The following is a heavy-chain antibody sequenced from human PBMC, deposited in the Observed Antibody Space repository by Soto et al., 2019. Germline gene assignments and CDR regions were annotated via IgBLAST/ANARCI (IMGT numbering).Heavy chain of an antibody. J-gene: IGHJ4*02. D-gene: IGHD3-10*02. CDR3: ARVGKDKRYVRPFLDY. V-gene: IGHV1-3*01. CDR1: GYTFTSYA. CDR2: INAGNGNT. Sequence: ASVKVSCKASGYTFTSYAMHWVRQAPGQRLEWMGWINAGNGNTKYSQKFQGRVTITRDTSASTAYMELSSLRSEDTAVYYCARVGKDKRYVRPFLDYGGQGPWDPVS.